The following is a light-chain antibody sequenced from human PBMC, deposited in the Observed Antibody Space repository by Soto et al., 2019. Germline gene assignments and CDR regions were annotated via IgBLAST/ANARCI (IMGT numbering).Light chain of an antibody. J-gene: IGKJ2*01. V-gene: IGKV2-28*01. CDR2: LGS. CDR3: LQALQSPYT. Sequence: DIVMTQSPLSLPVTPGEPASISCRSSQSLLHSNGYNYLDWYLQKPGQSPQLRIYLGSNRASGVPDRFSGSGSGIEFTLRIRRVEAEDVGVYYCLQALQSPYTFGQGTKLEI. CDR1: QSLLHSNGYNY.